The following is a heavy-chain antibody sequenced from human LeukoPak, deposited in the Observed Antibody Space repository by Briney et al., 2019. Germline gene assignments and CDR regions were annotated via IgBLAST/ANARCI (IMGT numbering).Heavy chain of an antibody. J-gene: IGHJ4*02. Sequence: QTGGSLRLSCAASGITVGSSYMYWVRQAPGKGLEWVSSISGSGDSTYYAVSMKGRFTISRDNSKNTLYLQLNSLRPEDTAVYYCANQADGIYRPVDYWGQGTLVAVSS. CDR2: ISGSGDST. D-gene: IGHD2-8*01. CDR3: ANQADGIYRPVDY. V-gene: IGHV3-23*01. CDR1: GITVGSSY.